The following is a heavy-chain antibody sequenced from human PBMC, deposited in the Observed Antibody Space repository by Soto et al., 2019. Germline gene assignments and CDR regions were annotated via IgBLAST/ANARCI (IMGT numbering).Heavy chain of an antibody. CDR3: ARDHPHSYGVYYFDY. J-gene: IGHJ4*02. CDR1: GGSISSYY. CDR2: IYYSGST. V-gene: IGHV4-59*01. Sequence: SETLSLTCTVSGGSISSYYRSWIRQPPGKGLEWIGYIYYSGSTNYNPSLKSRVTISIDTSKNQVSLKVNSVTAADTAVYYCARDHPHSYGVYYFDYWGQGTPVTVSS. D-gene: IGHD5-18*01.